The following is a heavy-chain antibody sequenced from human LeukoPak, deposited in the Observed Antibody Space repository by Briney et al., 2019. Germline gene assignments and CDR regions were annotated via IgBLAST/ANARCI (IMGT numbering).Heavy chain of an antibody. CDR2: MKYDGSEN. CDR1: GFTFSSYW. CDR3: ARDIEAAGLFLDY. Sequence: XSCAASGFTFSSYWMSWVRQAPGKGLEWVANMKYDGSENYYVDSVKGRFTISRDNAKNSLYLQMNSLRAEDTAVYYCARDIEAAGLFLDYWGQGTLVTVSS. D-gene: IGHD6-13*01. J-gene: IGHJ4*02. V-gene: IGHV3-7*01.